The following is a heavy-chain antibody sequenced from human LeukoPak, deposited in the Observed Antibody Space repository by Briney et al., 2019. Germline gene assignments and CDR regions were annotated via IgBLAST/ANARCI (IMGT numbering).Heavy chain of an antibody. J-gene: IGHJ4*02. CDR1: GGSFSGYY. CDR2: INHSGST. Sequence: SETLSLSCAVYGGSFSGYYWSWIRQPPGKGLEWIGEINHSGSTNYNPSLKSRVTISVDTSKNQFSLKLSSVTAADTAVYYCARGAAIDYWGQGTLVTVSS. V-gene: IGHV4-34*01. D-gene: IGHD2-2*02. CDR3: ARGAAIDY.